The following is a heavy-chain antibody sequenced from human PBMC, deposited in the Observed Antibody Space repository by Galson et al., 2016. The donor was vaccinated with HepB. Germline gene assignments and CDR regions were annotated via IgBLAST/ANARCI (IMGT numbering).Heavy chain of an antibody. CDR1: GFTFSSHA. D-gene: IGHD6-13*01. CDR3: AKAFDSVWYQQTRLFDY. V-gene: IGHV3-23*01. Sequence: SLRLSCAASGFTFSSHAMGWVRQAPGKGLEWVSSISGGDGRTYYSDSVKGRFTISRDNSKNTLFLQMNSLRAEDTAMYYCAKAFDSVWYQQTRLFDYWGQGTLVTVSS. J-gene: IGHJ4*02. CDR2: ISGGDGRT.